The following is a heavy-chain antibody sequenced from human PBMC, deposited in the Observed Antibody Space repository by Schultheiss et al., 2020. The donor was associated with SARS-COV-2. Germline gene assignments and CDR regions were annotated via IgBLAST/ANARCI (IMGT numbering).Heavy chain of an antibody. V-gene: IGHV4-4*02. J-gene: IGHJ6*02. D-gene: IGHD3-10*01. CDR1: GGSISSSNW. Sequence: SETLSLTCAVSGGSISSSNWWSWVRQPPGKGLEWIGKIHHSGSTNYNPSLKSRVTISVDTSKNQFSLKLSSVTAADTAVYYCASLRGGYYGMDVWGQGTTVTVSS. CDR3: ASLRGGYYGMDV. CDR2: IHHSGST.